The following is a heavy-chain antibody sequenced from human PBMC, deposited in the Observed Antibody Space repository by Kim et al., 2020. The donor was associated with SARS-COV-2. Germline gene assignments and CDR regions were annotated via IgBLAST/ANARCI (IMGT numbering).Heavy chain of an antibody. CDR1: GYSFTSYW. V-gene: IGHV5-51*01. CDR3: AGMHVLRYFDWLYPFDP. J-gene: IGHJ5*02. D-gene: IGHD3-9*01. Sequence: GESLKISCKGSGYSFTSYWIGWVRQMPGKGPEWMGIIYPGDSDTRYSPSFQGQVTISADKSISTAYLQWSSLKASDTAMYYCAGMHVLRYFDWLYPFDPWGQGTLVTVSS. CDR2: IYPGDSDT.